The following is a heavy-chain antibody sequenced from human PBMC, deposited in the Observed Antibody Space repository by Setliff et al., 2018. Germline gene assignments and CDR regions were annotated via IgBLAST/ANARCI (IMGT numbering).Heavy chain of an antibody. CDR1: GGSISSSTNY. CDR3: ARGGYYYDSSGYYQASYYYYYGMDV. J-gene: IGHJ6*02. D-gene: IGHD3-22*01. CDR2: IYYSGST. V-gene: IGHV4-39*07. Sequence: NPSETLSLTCTVSGGSISSSTNYWGWIRQPPGKGLEWIGTIYYSGSTYYNPSLKSRVTISVDPSKNQFSLRVTSVTAADTAVYYCARGGYYYDSSGYYQASYYYYYGMDVWGQGTTVTVSS.